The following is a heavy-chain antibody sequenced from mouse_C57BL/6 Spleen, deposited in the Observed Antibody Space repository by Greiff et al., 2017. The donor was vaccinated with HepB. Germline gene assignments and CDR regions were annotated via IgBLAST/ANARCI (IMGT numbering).Heavy chain of an antibody. CDR1: GYTFTSYW. V-gene: IGHV1-61*01. CDR3: ARGEAIYYAY. J-gene: IGHJ2*01. D-gene: IGHD3-2*02. Sequence: VKLQQPGAELVRPGSSVKLSCKASGYTFTSYWMDWVKQRPGQGLEWIGNIYPSDSETHYNQKFKDKATLTVDKSSSTAYMQLSSLTSEDSAVYYCARGEAIYYAYWGQGTTLTVSS. CDR2: IYPSDSET.